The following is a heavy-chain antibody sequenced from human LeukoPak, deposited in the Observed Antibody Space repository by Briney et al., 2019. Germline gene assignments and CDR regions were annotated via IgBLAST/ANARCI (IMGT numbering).Heavy chain of an antibody. D-gene: IGHD3-22*01. CDR1: GYTFTSYD. CDR3: ARARGGSGSGYYYVRY. V-gene: IGHV1-8*01. Sequence: VASVKVSCKASGYTFTSYDINWVRQATGQALEWMGWMNPNSGNTGYAQKFQGRVTMTRNTSISTAYMELSSLRSEDTAVYYCARARGGSGSGYYYVRYWGQGTLVTVSS. J-gene: IGHJ4*02. CDR2: MNPNSGNT.